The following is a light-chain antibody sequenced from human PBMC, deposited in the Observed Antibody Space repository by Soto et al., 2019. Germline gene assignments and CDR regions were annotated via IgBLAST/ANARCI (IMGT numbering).Light chain of an antibody. CDR2: AAS. Sequence: MTQSPSSLSASVGDSVTITCRASQNIKTYLNWYQQKPGKAPNLLIYAASSLHSGVPSRFSGSGSGTDFTLTISSLQPEDFATYYCQQSFSSPPWTFGQGTKVEIK. CDR3: QQSFSSPPWT. CDR1: QNIKTY. J-gene: IGKJ1*01. V-gene: IGKV1-39*01.